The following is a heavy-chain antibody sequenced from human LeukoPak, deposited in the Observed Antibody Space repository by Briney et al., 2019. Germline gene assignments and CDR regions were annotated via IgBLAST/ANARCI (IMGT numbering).Heavy chain of an antibody. CDR1: GFTFDDYA. Sequence: GGSLRLSCAASGFTFDDYAMHWVRQAPGKGLEWVSGISWNSGSIGYADSVKGRFTISRDNAKNSLYLQMNSLRAEDMASYYCAKDIDSGSFHGWYYFDYWGQGTLVTVSS. D-gene: IGHD1-26*01. J-gene: IGHJ4*02. CDR3: AKDIDSGSFHGWYYFDY. V-gene: IGHV3-9*03. CDR2: ISWNSGSI.